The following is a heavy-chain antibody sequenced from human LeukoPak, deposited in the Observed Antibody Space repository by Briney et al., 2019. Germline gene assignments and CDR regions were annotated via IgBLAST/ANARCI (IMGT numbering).Heavy chain of an antibody. Sequence: SVKVSCKASGGTFSSYAISWVRQAPGQGLEWMGGIIPIFGTANYAQKFQGRVTITADKSTSTAYMELSSLRSEDTAVYYCARQSGYCSGGSCYGAHWFDPWGQGTLVSVSS. CDR1: GGTFSSYA. J-gene: IGHJ5*02. CDR2: IIPIFGTA. V-gene: IGHV1-69*06. CDR3: ARQSGYCSGGSCYGAHWFDP. D-gene: IGHD2-15*01.